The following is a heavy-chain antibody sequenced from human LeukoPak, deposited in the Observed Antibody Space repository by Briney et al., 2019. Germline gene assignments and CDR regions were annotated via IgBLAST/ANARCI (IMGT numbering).Heavy chain of an antibody. CDR3: ARERYSSGWYSDRKLNWFDP. J-gene: IGHJ5*02. D-gene: IGHD6-19*01. CDR2: IYSGGST. Sequence: PGGSLRLSCAASGFTVSSNYMSWVRQAPGKGLEWVSVIYSGGSTYYADSVKGRFTISRDNSKNTLYLQMNSLRAEDTAVYYCARERYSSGWYSDRKLNWFDPWGQGTLVTVSS. CDR1: GFTVSSNY. V-gene: IGHV3-53*05.